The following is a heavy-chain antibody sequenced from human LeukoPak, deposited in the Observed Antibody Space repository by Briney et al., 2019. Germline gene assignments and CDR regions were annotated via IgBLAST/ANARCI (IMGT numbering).Heavy chain of an antibody. V-gene: IGHV3-7*01. CDR2: IKEDGSIE. J-gene: IGHJ5*02. CDR1: GFTFSHYW. D-gene: IGHD5-12*01. Sequence: GGSLRLSCVASGFTFSHYWMSWVRQAPGKGLEWVANIKEDGSIEDYVDSVKGRFAVSRDNAKNSLYLEMNSLRVEDTAVYYCVSQQVAPPWGQGTLVIVSS. CDR3: VSQQVAPP.